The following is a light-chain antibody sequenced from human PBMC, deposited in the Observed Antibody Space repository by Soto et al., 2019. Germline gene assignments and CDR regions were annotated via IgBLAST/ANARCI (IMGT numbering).Light chain of an antibody. CDR2: TNY. J-gene: IGLJ7*01. V-gene: IGLV1-47*01. CDR1: SSNIGSHN. Sequence: QLVLTQPPSASGTPGQRVTISCSGSSSNIGSHNVHWYQQLPGTAPKLLIHTNYQRPSGVPDRFSASKSVTSASLAINGLRFEDEADYYCATWDDSLRETVFGGGTQLTVL. CDR3: ATWDDSLRETV.